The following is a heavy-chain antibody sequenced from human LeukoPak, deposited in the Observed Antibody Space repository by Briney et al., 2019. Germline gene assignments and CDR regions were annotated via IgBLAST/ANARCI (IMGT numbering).Heavy chain of an antibody. CDR1: GFTFSSYA. CDR2: ISYDGSNK. V-gene: IGHV3-30-3*01. D-gene: IGHD2-2*01. CDR3: ARVVVPAAIYYYYYYGMDV. Sequence: PGGSLRLSCAASGFTFSSYAMHWVRQAPGKGLEWVAVISYDGSNKYYADSVKGRFTISRDNSMNTLYLQMNSLRAEDMAVYYCARVVVPAAIYYYYYYGMDVWGQGTTVTVSS. J-gene: IGHJ6*02.